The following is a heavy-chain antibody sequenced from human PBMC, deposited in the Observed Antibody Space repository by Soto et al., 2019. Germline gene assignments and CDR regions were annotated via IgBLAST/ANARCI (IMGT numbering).Heavy chain of an antibody. CDR1: GFPFDAYT. J-gene: IGHJ6*02. Sequence: GGSLRLSCAASGFPFDAYTLHWVRQGPGKGPQWISLISWDGGRRLYSDSVKGRFTISRDNSKNSLYLQMNSLKTEDTAVYYCTTVDFWSGSGIMKAYYYYGMDVWGQGTTVTVSS. V-gene: IGHV3-43*01. CDR2: ISWDGGRR. CDR3: TTVDFWSGSGIMKAYYYYGMDV. D-gene: IGHD3-3*01.